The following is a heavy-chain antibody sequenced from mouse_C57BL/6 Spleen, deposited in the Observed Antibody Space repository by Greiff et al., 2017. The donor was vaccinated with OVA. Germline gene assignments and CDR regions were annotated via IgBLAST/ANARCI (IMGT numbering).Heavy chain of an antibody. CDR1: GYTFTDYY. J-gene: IGHJ3*01. CDR3: ARSNYGKDWFAY. Sequence: EVQLQQSGPELVKPGASVKISCKASGYTFTDYYMNWVKQSHGKSLEWIGDINPNNGGTSYNQKFKGKATLTVDKSSSTAYMELRSLTSEDSAVYYCARSNYGKDWFAYWGQGTLVTVSA. V-gene: IGHV1-26*01. CDR2: INPNNGGT. D-gene: IGHD2-1*01.